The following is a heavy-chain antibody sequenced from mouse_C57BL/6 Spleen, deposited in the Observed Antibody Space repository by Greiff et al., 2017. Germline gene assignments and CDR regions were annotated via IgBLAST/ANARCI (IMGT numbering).Heavy chain of an antibody. V-gene: IGHV1-50*01. CDR1: GYTFTSYW. D-gene: IGHD1-3*01. Sequence: QVQLQQPGAELVKPGASVKLSCKASGYTFTSYWMQWVKQRPGQGLEWIGEIDPSDSNTNYNQKFKGKATLTVDTSSSTAYMQLSSLTSEDSAVYYCARESGKEAYWGQGTLVTVSA. J-gene: IGHJ3*01. CDR3: ARESGKEAY. CDR2: IDPSDSNT.